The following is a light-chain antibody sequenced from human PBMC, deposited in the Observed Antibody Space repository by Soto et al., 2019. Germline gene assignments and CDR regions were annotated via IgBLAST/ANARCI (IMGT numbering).Light chain of an antibody. J-gene: IGKJ2*01. CDR3: QQYGSAPPFT. V-gene: IGKV3-20*01. Sequence: EIVLTQSPGTLSLSPGERATLSCRASQSVSSRYLAWYQQKPGQAPRLLIYGASNRATGIPDRFSGSGSGTDFTLTISRLEPEDFAVYFCQQYGSAPPFTFGQGTKVEIK. CDR2: GAS. CDR1: QSVSSRY.